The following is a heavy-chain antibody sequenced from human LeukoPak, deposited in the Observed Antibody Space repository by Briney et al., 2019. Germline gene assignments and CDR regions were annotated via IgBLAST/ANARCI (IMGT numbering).Heavy chain of an antibody. CDR3: ARHIRGPIHLYGSGSSKVGNWFDP. CDR2: IYYSGST. CDR1: GRSISSSSYY. V-gene: IGHV4-39*01. D-gene: IGHD3-10*01. Sequence: SDTLSLTCTVSGRSISSSSYYWGWIRQPPGKGLEWIGSIYYSGSTYYNPSLKSRVTISVDTSKNQFSLKLSSVTAADTAVYYCARHIRGPIHLYGSGSSKVGNWFDPWGQGTLVTVSS. J-gene: IGHJ5*02.